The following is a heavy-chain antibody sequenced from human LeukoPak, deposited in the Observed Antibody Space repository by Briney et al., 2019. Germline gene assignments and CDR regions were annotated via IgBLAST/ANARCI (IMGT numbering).Heavy chain of an antibody. CDR1: GGSISSGGYR. Sequence: PSETLSLTCTVSGGSISSGGYRWTWIRQYPGKGLEWIGYINYSGSTYYNPSLKSRVIISVDTSKNQFSLNLNSVTAADTAVYYCAREMDAHPRIVVWGQGTLVTVSS. J-gene: IGHJ1*01. V-gene: IGHV4-31*03. D-gene: IGHD2-21*01. CDR2: INYSGST. CDR3: AREMDAHPRIVV.